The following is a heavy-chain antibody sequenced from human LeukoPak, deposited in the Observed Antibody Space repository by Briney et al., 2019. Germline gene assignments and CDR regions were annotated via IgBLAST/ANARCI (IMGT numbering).Heavy chain of an antibody. D-gene: IGHD5-24*01. J-gene: IGHJ4*02. CDR1: GFPFSSYW. V-gene: IGHV3-7*04. CDR3: TRVGYIDEGIDY. Sequence: GGSLRLSCVASGFPFSSYWMTWVRQAPGKGLEWEANIKQDGSKKSYVDSVKGRFTISRDNAKNSLYLQMNSLRAEDTAIYYCTRVGYIDEGIDYWGQGTLVTVSS. CDR2: IKQDGSKK.